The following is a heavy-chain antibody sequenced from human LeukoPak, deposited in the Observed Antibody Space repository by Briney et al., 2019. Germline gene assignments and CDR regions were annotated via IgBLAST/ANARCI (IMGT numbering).Heavy chain of an antibody. D-gene: IGHD6-13*01. V-gene: IGHV3-30-3*01. J-gene: IGHJ4*02. CDR2: ISYDGSNK. CDR1: GFTFSSYA. Sequence: GGSLRLSCAASGFTFSSYAMHWVRQAPGKGLEWVAVISYDGSNKYYADSVKGRFTISRDNSKNTLYLQMNSLRAEDTAVYHCAKAIDSNNWLPDYWGQGILVTVSS. CDR3: AKAIDSNNWLPDY.